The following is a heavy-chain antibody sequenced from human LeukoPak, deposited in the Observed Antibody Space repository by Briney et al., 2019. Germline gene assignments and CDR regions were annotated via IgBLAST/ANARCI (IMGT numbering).Heavy chain of an antibody. D-gene: IGHD3-22*01. V-gene: IGHV3-15*01. J-gene: IGHJ6*02. CDR1: GFTFSNAW. CDR3: TTDDGYDSSGYYYYGMDV. CDR2: IKSKTDGGTT. Sequence: GGSLRLSCAASGFTFSNAWMSWVRQAPGKGLEWVGRIKSKTDGGTTDYAAPVKGRFTISRDDSKNTLYLQMNSLKTEDTAVYYCTTDDGYDSSGYYYYGMDVWGQGTTVTVSS.